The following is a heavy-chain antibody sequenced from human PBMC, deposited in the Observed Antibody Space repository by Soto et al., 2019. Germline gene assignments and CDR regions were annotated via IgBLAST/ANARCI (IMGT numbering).Heavy chain of an antibody. D-gene: IGHD1-7*01. CDR1: GGTFSSYT. CDR3: ARSPITGTTSWWFDP. Sequence: GASVKVSCKASGGTFSSYTISWVRQAPGQGLEWMGRIIPILGIANYAQKFQGRVTITRDTSASTAYMELSSLRSEDTAVYYCARSPITGTTSWWFDPWGQGTLVTVSS. V-gene: IGHV1-69*02. CDR2: IIPILGIA. J-gene: IGHJ5*02.